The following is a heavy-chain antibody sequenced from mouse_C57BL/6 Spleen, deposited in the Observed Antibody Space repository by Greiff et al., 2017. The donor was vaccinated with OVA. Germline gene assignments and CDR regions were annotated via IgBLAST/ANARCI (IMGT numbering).Heavy chain of an antibody. V-gene: IGHV5-16*01. D-gene: IGHD1-1*01. CDR1: GFTFSDYY. J-gene: IGHJ1*03. Sequence: EVKLVESEGGLVQPGSSMKLSCTASGFTFSDYYMAWVRQVPEKGLEWVASINYDGSSTYYLASLKSRFIISRDNARNILYLQMSSLKSEDTATCYCARGIYYYYSSYGYCDVWGTGTTVTVSS. CDR3: ARGIYYYYSSYGYCDV. CDR2: INYDGSST.